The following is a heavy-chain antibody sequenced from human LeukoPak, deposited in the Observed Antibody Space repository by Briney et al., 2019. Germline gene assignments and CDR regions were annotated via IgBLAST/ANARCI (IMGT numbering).Heavy chain of an antibody. CDR2: INPSGGST. Sequence: ASVKVSCKASGYTFTSYYMHWVRQAPGQGLEWMGIINPSGGSTSYAQKFRGRVTMTRDTSTSTVYMELSSLRSEDTAVYYCARAWDTAMVKTVMNYYYMDVWGKGPTVTVSS. V-gene: IGHV1-46*01. D-gene: IGHD5-18*01. J-gene: IGHJ6*03. CDR1: GYTFTSYY. CDR3: ARAWDTAMVKTVMNYYYMDV.